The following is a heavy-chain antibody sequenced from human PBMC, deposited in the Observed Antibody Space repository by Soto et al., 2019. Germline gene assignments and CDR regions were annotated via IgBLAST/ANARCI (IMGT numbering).Heavy chain of an antibody. CDR2: VYYTGST. D-gene: IGHD2-15*01. V-gene: IGHV4-59*01. J-gene: IGHJ4*01. Sequence: PWGTPSLTCSVSGESMNDCYWSWIRQAPGKGLEWIGKVYYTGSTNYNPSLESRVSISIDTSKNQFSLKLTSVAAADTARYYCARDARLRSWGHGTLVT. CDR1: GESMNDCY. CDR3: ARDARLRS.